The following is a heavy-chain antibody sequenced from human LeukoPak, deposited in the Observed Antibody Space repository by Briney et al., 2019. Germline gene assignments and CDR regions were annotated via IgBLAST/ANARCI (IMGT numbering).Heavy chain of an antibody. J-gene: IGHJ4*02. V-gene: IGHV6-1*01. CDR3: ARVQLLWFGDLYFRVFDY. D-gene: IGHD3-10*01. CDR2: TYYRSKWYN. CDR1: GDSVSSNSAA. Sequence: SQTLSLTCAISGDSVSSNSAAWDWIRQSPSRGLEWLGRTYYRSKWYNDYAVSVKSRITINPDTSKNQFSLQLNSVTPEDTAVYYCARVQLLWFGDLYFRVFDYWGQGTLVTVSS.